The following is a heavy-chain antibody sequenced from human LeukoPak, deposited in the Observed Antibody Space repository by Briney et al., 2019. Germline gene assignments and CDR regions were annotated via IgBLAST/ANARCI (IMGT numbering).Heavy chain of an antibody. CDR1: GGAISSSSHY. Sequence: PSETLSLTCTASGGAISSSSHYWGWIRQPPGKGPEWIGSLYYSGSTYYNPSLKSRVTISVDTSKNQFSLKLSSVTATDTAVYYCARHDCATTSCLYFYGMDVWGQGTTVTVSS. J-gene: IGHJ6*02. CDR3: ARHDCATTSCLYFYGMDV. V-gene: IGHV4-39*01. CDR2: LYYSGST. D-gene: IGHD2-2*01.